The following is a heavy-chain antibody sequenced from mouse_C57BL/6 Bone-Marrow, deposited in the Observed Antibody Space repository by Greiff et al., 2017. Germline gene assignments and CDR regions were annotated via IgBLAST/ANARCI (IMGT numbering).Heavy chain of an antibody. J-gene: IGHJ1*03. CDR3: ARPKLRRYFDV. Sequence: EVKVVESGGGLVKPGGSLKLSCAASGFTFSDYGMHWVRQAPEKGLEWVAYISSGSSTIYYADTVKGRFTISRDNAKNTLFLQMTSLRSEDTAMYYCARPKLRRYFDVWGTGTTVTVSS. CDR2: ISSGSSTI. D-gene: IGHD1-1*01. CDR1: GFTFSDYG. V-gene: IGHV5-17*01.